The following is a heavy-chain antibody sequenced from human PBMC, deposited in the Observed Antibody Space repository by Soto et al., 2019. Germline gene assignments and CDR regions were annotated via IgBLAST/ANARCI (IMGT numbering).Heavy chain of an antibody. J-gene: IGHJ4*02. D-gene: IGHD3-10*01. CDR2: IYYSGST. Sequence: SETLSLTCTVSGGSISSYYWSWIRQPPGKGLEWFGYIYYSGSTNYNPSLKSRVTISVDTSKNQFSLKLSSVTAADTAVYYCARHSEGDYYFDYWGQGTLVTVSS. V-gene: IGHV4-59*08. CDR1: GGSISSYY. CDR3: ARHSEGDYYFDY.